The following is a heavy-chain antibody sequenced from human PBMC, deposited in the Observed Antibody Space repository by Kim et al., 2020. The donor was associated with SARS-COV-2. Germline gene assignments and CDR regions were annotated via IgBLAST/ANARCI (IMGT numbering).Heavy chain of an antibody. V-gene: IGHV1-46*01. Sequence: ASVKVSCKASGFTFTFYSMHWVRQAPGQGLEWMGMINRSGGGTNYAQKFQGRVTMTGDTSTNTVYMEPSSLRSDDTAVYYCAKEGGHWGQGTLVTVSS. CDR3: AKEGGH. D-gene: IGHD3-16*01. CDR1: GFTFTFYS. CDR2: INRSGGGT. J-gene: IGHJ4*02.